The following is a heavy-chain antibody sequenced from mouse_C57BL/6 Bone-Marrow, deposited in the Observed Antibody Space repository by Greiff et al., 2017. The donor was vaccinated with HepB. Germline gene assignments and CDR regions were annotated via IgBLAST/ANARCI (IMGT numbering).Heavy chain of an antibody. D-gene: IGHD2-4*01. J-gene: IGHJ4*01. Sequence: DVKLVESGGGLVQPGGSLKLSCAASGFTFSDYYMYWVRQTPEKRLEWVAYISNGGGSTYYPDTVKGRFTISRDNAKNTLYLQMSRRKSEDTAMYYCARHLYYDYYYYAMDYWGQGTSVTVSS. V-gene: IGHV5-12*01. CDR1: GFTFSDYY. CDR2: ISNGGGST. CDR3: ARHLYYDYYYYAMDY.